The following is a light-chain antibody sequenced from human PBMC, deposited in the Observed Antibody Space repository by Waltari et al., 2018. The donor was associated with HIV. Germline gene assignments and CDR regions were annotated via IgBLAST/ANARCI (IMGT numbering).Light chain of an antibody. CDR1: SSDVGGYNY. Sequence: QSALTQPASVSGSPGQSNTISCPGTSSDVGGYNYVPWYQQHPGKAPKLMIYEVSNRPSGVSNRFSGSKSGNTASLTISGRQAEDEADYYFSSYTSSSTYVFGTGTKVTVL. J-gene: IGLJ1*01. CDR3: SSYTSSSTYV. CDR2: EVS. V-gene: IGLV2-14*01.